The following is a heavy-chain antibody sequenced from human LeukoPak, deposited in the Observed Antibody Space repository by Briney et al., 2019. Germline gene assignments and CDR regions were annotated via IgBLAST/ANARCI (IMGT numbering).Heavy chain of an antibody. CDR1: GYTFTSYG. Sequence: GASVKVSCKASGYTFTSYGISWVRQAPGQGLEWMGWISAYNGNTNYAQKLQGRVTMTTDTSTSTAYMELRSLRSDDTAVYYCARDKARITIFGVAPPDAYWGQGTLVTVSS. V-gene: IGHV1-18*01. J-gene: IGHJ4*02. CDR2: ISAYNGNT. D-gene: IGHD3-3*01. CDR3: ARDKARITIFGVAPPDAY.